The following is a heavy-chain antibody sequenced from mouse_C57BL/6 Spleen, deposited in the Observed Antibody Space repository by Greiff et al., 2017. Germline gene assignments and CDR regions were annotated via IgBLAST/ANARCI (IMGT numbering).Heavy chain of an antibody. J-gene: IGHJ4*01. Sequence: VKLQQPGAELVMPGASVKLSCKASGYTFTSYWMHWVKQRPGQGLEWIGEIDPSDSYTNYNQKFKGKSTLTVDKSSSTAYMQLSSLTSEDSAVYYCARGALQDAMDYWGQGTSVTVSS. CDR2: IDPSDSYT. CDR3: ARGALQDAMDY. D-gene: IGHD2-1*01. CDR1: GYTFTSYW. V-gene: IGHV1-69*01.